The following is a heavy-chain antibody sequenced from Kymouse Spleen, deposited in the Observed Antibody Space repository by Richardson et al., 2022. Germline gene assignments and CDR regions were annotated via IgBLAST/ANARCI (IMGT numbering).Heavy chain of an antibody. CDR3: ARRDYGALYNWFDP. V-gene: IGHV4-34*01. CDR2: INHSGST. D-gene: IGHD4-17*01,IGHD4-23*01. CDR1: GGSFSGYY. J-gene: IGHJ5*02. Sequence: QVQLQQWGAGLLKPSETLSLTCAVYGGSFSGYYWSWIRQPPGKGLEWIGEINHSGSTNYNPSLKSRVTISVDTSKNQFSLKLSSVTAADTAVYYCARRDYGALYNWFDPWGQGTLVTVSS.